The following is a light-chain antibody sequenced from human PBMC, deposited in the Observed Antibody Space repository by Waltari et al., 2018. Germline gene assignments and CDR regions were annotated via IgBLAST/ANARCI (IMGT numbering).Light chain of an antibody. J-gene: IGKJ1*01. CDR1: QSIRSN. CDR2: AAS. V-gene: IGKV3-15*01. Sequence: EIVMTQSPDTLSVFPGERATLSCRASQSIRSNLAWYQHKPGQAPRLLIYAASTRPTGIPARFSGSGSGTEFTLTISSLQSEDFAVYFCQQYDNWLGTFGPGTKVEIK. CDR3: QQYDNWLGT.